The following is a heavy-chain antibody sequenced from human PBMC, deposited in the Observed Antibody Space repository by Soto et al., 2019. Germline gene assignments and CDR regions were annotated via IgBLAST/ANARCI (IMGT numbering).Heavy chain of an antibody. V-gene: IGHV4-59*01. CDR3: ARGIHMTTVIETVGWFDP. CDR1: VGSISSYY. CDR2: IYYSGST. J-gene: IGHJ5*02. D-gene: IGHD4-17*01. Sequence: SETLSLTCTVSVGSISSYYWSWIRQPPGKGLEWIGYIYYSGSTNYNPSLKSRVTISVDTSKNQFSLKLSSVTAADTAVYYCARGIHMTTVIETVGWFDPWGQGTLVTVSS.